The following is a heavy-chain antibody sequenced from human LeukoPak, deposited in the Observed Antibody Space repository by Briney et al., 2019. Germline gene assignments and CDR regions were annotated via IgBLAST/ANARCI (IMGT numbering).Heavy chain of an antibody. CDR1: GGSFSGFY. CDR3: ARGTSMVRGVIMSY. V-gene: IGHV4-34*01. CDR2: INHSGST. J-gene: IGHJ4*02. D-gene: IGHD3-10*01. Sequence: SETLSLTCAVYGGSFSGFYWSWIRQPPGKGLEWIGEINHSGSTNYNPSLKSRVTISLDTSKNQFSLKLSSVTAADTAVYYCARGTSMVRGVIMSYWGQGTLVTVSS.